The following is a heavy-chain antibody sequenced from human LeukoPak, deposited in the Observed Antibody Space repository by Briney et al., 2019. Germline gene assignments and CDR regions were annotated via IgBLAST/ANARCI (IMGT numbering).Heavy chain of an antibody. CDR2: IIPIFGTA. D-gene: IGHD4-23*01. Sequence: ASVKVSCKASGGTFSRYAISWVRQAPGQGLEWMGGIIPIFGTANYAQKFQGRVTITTDESTSTAYMELSSRRSEDTAVYYCARAMVVTPGYYYMDVWGKGTTVTVSS. J-gene: IGHJ6*03. CDR1: GGTFSRYA. CDR3: ARAMVVTPGYYYMDV. V-gene: IGHV1-69*05.